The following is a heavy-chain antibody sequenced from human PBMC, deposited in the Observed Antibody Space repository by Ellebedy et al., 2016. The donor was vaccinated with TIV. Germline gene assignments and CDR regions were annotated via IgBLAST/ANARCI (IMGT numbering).Heavy chain of an antibody. V-gene: IGHV3-23*01. CDR1: GLTFSSHA. CDR2: ITESGGNT. D-gene: IGHD3-16*01. Sequence: GESLKISCAASGLTFSSHAMSWVRQAPGKGLEWVSSITESGGNTYYADSVTGRFTISRDNSRSTLYLQMNSLRAEDTAVYYCAKDRTFGGGSPQDWDYWGQGTLVTVSS. CDR3: AKDRTFGGGSPQDWDY. J-gene: IGHJ4*02.